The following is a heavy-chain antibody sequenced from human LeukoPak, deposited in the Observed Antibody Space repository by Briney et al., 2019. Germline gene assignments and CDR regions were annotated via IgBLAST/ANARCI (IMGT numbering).Heavy chain of an antibody. J-gene: IGHJ4*02. CDR2: IYPGDSDT. CDR1: GYSFPTDW. Sequence: ESLKISCKGSGYSFPTDWIATVRQMPGKGLEWMGIIYPGDSDTRYSPSFQGQVSISADKSVSTVYLQWGSLKASDTAVYYCARGGVVGASRSPFVLWAQGTLVSVSS. V-gene: IGHV5-51*01. CDR3: ARGGVVGASRSPFVL. D-gene: IGHD1-26*01.